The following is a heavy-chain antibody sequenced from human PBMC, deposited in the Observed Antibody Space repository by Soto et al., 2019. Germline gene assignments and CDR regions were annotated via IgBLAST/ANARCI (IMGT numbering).Heavy chain of an antibody. D-gene: IGHD3-10*01. CDR2: IYSGGST. CDR1: GFTVSSNY. J-gene: IGHJ6*03. Sequence: PGGSLRLSCAASGFTVSSNYMSWVRQAPGKGLEWVSVIYSGGSTYYADSVKGRFTISRDNSKNTLYLQMNSLRAEDTAVYYCARDGSGSYYTHYYYYYMDVWGKGTTVTVSS. CDR3: ARDGSGSYYTHYYYYYMDV. V-gene: IGHV3-66*01.